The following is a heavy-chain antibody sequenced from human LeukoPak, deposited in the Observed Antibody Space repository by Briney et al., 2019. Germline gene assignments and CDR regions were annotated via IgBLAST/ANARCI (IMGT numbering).Heavy chain of an antibody. CDR3: ARAYETGVLRFLEWLFPFDP. J-gene: IGHJ5*02. CDR1: GFTFSNFA. D-gene: IGHD3-3*01. Sequence: PGGSLRLSCAASGFTFSNFAMSWVRQAPGKGLEWVSTISGGGSPTYYADSVKGRFTISRDNSKNTLYLQMNSLRVEDTALYYCARAYETGVLRFLEWLFPFDPWGQGTLVTVSS. V-gene: IGHV3-23*01. CDR2: ISGGGSPT.